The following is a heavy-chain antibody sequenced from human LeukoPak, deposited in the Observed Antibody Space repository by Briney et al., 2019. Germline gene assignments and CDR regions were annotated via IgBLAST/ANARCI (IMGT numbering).Heavy chain of an antibody. V-gene: IGHV3-33*01. CDR1: GFTFSRYG. Sequence: PGGSLRLSCAASGFTFSRYGMHWVRQAPGKGLEWVATIWYDENKKYNADSVRGRFTISRDNSKNTLNLQMNSLRAEDTAVYYCARAGGNYREYFDYWGQGTLVTVSS. CDR2: IWYDENKK. D-gene: IGHD1-7*01. J-gene: IGHJ4*02. CDR3: ARAGGNYREYFDY.